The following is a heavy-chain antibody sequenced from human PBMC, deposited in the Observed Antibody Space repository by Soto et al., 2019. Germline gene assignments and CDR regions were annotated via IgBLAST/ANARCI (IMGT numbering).Heavy chain of an antibody. CDR1: GGTFSSYA. Sequence: SVKVSCKASGGTFSSYAISWVRQAPGQGLEWMGGIIPIFGTANYAQKFQGRVTITADESTSTAYMELSSLRSEDTAVYYCASNRYCSGGSCLVYVMDVWGQGTTVTVSS. D-gene: IGHD2-15*01. V-gene: IGHV1-69*13. J-gene: IGHJ6*02. CDR2: IIPIFGTA. CDR3: ASNRYCSGGSCLVYVMDV.